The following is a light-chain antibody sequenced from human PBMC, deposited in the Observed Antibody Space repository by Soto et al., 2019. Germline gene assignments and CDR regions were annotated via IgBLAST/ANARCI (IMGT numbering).Light chain of an antibody. Sequence: QSVLTQPPSASGTPGQGVIISCSGTSSNIGSNYVYWYRLLPGTAPKLVMFSNVMRPSGVPDRFSGSKSGTSASLAISGLRSEDEADYYCAAWDDSLSGWVFGGGTKLTVL. V-gene: IGLV1-47*02. CDR3: AAWDDSLSGWV. CDR1: SSNIGSNY. J-gene: IGLJ3*02. CDR2: SNV.